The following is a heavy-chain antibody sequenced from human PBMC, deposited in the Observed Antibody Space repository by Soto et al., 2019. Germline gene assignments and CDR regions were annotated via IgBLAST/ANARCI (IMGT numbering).Heavy chain of an antibody. CDR2: ISDSGDTT. CDR3: AKHSRTYDFWSGAVKGAFDI. Sequence: SLRLSCAASGFTFSSYAISWVRQAPGKGLEWVSGISDSGDTTHYADSVMGRFTISRDNSKNTLYLQMNSLRAEDTAVYYCAKHSRTYDFWSGAVKGAFDIWGQGTMVTVSS. J-gene: IGHJ3*02. CDR1: GFTFSSYA. V-gene: IGHV3-23*01. D-gene: IGHD3-3*01.